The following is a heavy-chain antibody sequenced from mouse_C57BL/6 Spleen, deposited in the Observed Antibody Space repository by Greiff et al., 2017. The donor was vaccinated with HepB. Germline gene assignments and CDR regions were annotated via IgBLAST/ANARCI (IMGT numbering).Heavy chain of an antibody. CDR1: GFNIKDYY. Sequence: EVQLKESGAELVRPGASVKLSCTASGFNIKDYYMHWVKQRPEQGLEWIGRIDPEDGDTEYAPKFQGKATMTADTSSNTAYLQLSSLTSEDTAVYYCTPPMTTVPFAYWGQGTLVTVSA. D-gene: IGHD1-2*01. CDR3: TPPMTTVPFAY. J-gene: IGHJ3*01. CDR2: IDPEDGDT. V-gene: IGHV14-1*01.